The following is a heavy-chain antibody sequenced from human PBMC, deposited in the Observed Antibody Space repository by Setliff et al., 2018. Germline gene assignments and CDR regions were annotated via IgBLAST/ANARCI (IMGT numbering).Heavy chain of an antibody. D-gene: IGHD3-3*01. Sequence: ASVKVSCKASGGTFSSYAISWVRQAPGQGLEWMGGIIPIFGTANYAQKFQGRVTITAGESTSTAYMELSSLRSEDTAVYYCACSRDYNFWSGYYSPLDYWGQGTLVTVS. CDR1: GGTFSSYA. CDR2: IIPIFGTA. CDR3: ACSRDYNFWSGYYSPLDY. V-gene: IGHV1-69*13. J-gene: IGHJ4*02.